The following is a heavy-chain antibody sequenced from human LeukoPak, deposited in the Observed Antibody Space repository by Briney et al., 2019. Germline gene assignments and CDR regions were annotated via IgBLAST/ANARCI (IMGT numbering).Heavy chain of an antibody. CDR2: ISGSGGST. V-gene: IGHV3-23*01. Sequence: GGSLRLSCAASGFTFSSYAMSWVRQAPGKGLEWVSAISGSGGSTYYADSVKGRFTISRDNSKNTLYLQMNSLRAADTAVYYCSMPRDRSVTIFGVAPDYYTDVMGKGNTVTVSS. CDR3: SMPRDRSVTIFGVAPDYYTDV. CDR1: GFTFSSYA. D-gene: IGHD3-3*01. J-gene: IGHJ6*03.